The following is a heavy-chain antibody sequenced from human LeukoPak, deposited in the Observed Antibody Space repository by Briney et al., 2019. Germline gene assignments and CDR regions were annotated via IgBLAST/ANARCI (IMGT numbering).Heavy chain of an antibody. D-gene: IGHD1-26*01. Sequence: WVSAISGSGGSTYYADSVKGRFTISRDNSKNTLYLQMNSLRAEDTAVYYCAARYSGSYYDYWGQGTLVTVSS. CDR2: ISGSGGST. J-gene: IGHJ4*02. CDR3: AARYSGSYYDY. V-gene: IGHV3-23*01.